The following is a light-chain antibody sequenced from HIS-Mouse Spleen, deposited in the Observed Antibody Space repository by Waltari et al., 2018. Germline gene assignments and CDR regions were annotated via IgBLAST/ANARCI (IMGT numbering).Light chain of an antibody. CDR3: CSYAGSYTWV. V-gene: IGLV2-11*01. CDR2: DVS. CDR1: SSDVGGYNY. Sequence: QSALTQPRSVSGSPGQPVTISCTGTSSDVGGYNYVSWYQQHPGKAPKLMIYDVSKRPSGVPDRFSGLQAEDEADYYCCSYAGSYTWVFGGGTKLTVL. J-gene: IGLJ3*02.